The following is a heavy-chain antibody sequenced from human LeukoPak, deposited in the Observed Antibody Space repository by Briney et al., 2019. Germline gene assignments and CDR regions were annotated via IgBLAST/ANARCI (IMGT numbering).Heavy chain of an antibody. Sequence: ASVKVSCKASGYTFTGYYMHWVRQAPGQGLEWMGRINPNSGGTNYAQKFQGRVTMTRDTSISTADMELSRLRSDDTAVYYCAREMLGYCSGGSCAFDPWGQGTLVTVSS. D-gene: IGHD2-15*01. CDR1: GYTFTGYY. CDR2: INPNSGGT. V-gene: IGHV1-2*06. CDR3: AREMLGYCSGGSCAFDP. J-gene: IGHJ5*02.